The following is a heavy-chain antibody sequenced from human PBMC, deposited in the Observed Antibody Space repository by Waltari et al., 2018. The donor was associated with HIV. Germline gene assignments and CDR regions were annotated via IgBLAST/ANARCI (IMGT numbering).Heavy chain of an antibody. CDR1: GYTYGRYW. Sequence: EVQLEQSGAEMKKHGDSLSISCKPSGYTYGRYWISWVRQIPGKGLEWMGIIFPGDSSTRYSPSFRGQVTISADKSINTIFLQWTTLKASDSAIYYCATGPDHYCDFWGQGTQVTVSS. J-gene: IGHJ4*02. CDR3: ATGPDHYCDF. D-gene: IGHD4-4*01. CDR2: IFPGDSST. V-gene: IGHV5-51*01.